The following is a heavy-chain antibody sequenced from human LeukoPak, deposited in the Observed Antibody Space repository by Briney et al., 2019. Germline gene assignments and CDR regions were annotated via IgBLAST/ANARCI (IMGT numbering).Heavy chain of an antibody. CDR3: ARVYTKGALRDAFDI. CDR1: GYTFTGYY. J-gene: IGHJ3*02. V-gene: IGHV1-2*02. D-gene: IGHD4-11*01. Sequence: VASVKVSCKASGYTFTGYYMHWVRQAPGQGLEWMGWINPNSGGTNYAQKFQGRVTMTRDTSISTAYMELSRLRSDDTAVYYCARVYTKGALRDAFDIWGQGITVTVSS. CDR2: INPNSGGT.